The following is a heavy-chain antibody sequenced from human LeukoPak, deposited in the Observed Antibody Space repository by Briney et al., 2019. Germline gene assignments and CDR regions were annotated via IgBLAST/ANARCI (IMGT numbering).Heavy chain of an antibody. J-gene: IGHJ4*02. CDR2: ISYDGSNK. CDR3: AKGSVDTAMVTVGYFDY. CDR1: GFTFSSYG. Sequence: GGSLRLSCAASGFTFSSYGMHWVRQAPGKGLEWVAVISYDGSNKYYADSVKGRFTISRDNSKNTLYLQMNSLRAEDTAVHYCAKGSVDTAMVTVGYFDYWGQGTLVTVSS. D-gene: IGHD5-18*01. V-gene: IGHV3-30*18.